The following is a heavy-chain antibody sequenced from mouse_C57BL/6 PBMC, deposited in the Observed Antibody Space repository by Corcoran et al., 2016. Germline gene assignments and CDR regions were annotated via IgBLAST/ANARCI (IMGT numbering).Heavy chain of an antibody. V-gene: IGHV1-55*01. J-gene: IGHJ3*01. D-gene: IGHD4-1*01. Sequence: QVQLQQPGAELVKPGASVKMSCKASGYTFTSYWRTWVKQMPGQGLEWIGDIYHGSGSTNYNAKFKRKATLTVDTSSSTAYMQRSSLASEDSAVYYCARTGTFAYWGQGTLVTVSA. CDR1: GYTFTSYW. CDR2: IYHGSGST. CDR3: ARTGTFAY.